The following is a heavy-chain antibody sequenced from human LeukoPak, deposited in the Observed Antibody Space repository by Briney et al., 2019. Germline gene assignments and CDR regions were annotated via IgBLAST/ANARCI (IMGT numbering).Heavy chain of an antibody. CDR3: AKDQCSGGSCYSAY. J-gene: IGHJ4*02. V-gene: IGHV3-33*06. CDR1: GFTFSSYG. CDR2: IWYDGSNK. Sequence: GGSLRLSCAASGFTFSSYGMHWVRQAPGKGLEWVAVIWYDGSNKYYADSVKGRFTISRDNSKNTLYLQMNSLRAEDTAVYYCAKDQCSGGSCYSAYWRQGTLVTVSS. D-gene: IGHD2-15*01.